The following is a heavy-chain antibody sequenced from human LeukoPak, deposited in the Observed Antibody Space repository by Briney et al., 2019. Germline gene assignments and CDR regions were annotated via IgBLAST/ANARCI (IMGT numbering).Heavy chain of an antibody. V-gene: IGHV3-23*01. CDR2: VSGSGDST. D-gene: IGHD3-9*01. CDR1: GFTFSSFA. Sequence: GGSLRLSCAASGFTFSSFAMSWVRQAPGKGLEWVSAVSGSGDSTYSADSVKGRFTISRDNSKNTLYLQMNSLRAEDTAVYYCAKVYYDILTGYYFEYWGQGTLVTVSS. J-gene: IGHJ4*02. CDR3: AKVYYDILTGYYFEY.